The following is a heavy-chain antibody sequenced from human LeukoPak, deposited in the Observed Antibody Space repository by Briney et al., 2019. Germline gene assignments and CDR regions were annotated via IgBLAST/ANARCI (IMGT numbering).Heavy chain of an antibody. V-gene: IGHV4-4*07. Sequence: SETLSLTCTGSGGSMRRFYWGWIRQPAGKGLEWMGHVYQYEHTNYNPSLEKRVSMSGLTSENQFSLKLTSVTAAHTAVYYCARGGYSYGFGSWGQVTLVTVSS. CDR3: ARGGYSYGFGS. CDR2: VYQYEHT. CDR1: GGSMRRFY. D-gene: IGHD5-18*01. J-gene: IGHJ4*02.